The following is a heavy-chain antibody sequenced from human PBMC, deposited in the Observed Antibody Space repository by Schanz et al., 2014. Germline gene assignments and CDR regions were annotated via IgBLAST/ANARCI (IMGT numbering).Heavy chain of an antibody. CDR3: ARVRVLES. CDR1: GFAFSSYG. D-gene: IGHD1-1*01. V-gene: IGHV3-23*01. Sequence: EVQLLESGGGLVQPGGSLRLSCPASGFAFSSYGMNWLRQAPGKGLEWVSGIGVDGTTTYYADSVRGRFTMSRDNAKNSLFLQMNSLRPEDTAVYYCARVRVLESWGQGTLVTVSS. J-gene: IGHJ5*02. CDR2: IGVDGTTT.